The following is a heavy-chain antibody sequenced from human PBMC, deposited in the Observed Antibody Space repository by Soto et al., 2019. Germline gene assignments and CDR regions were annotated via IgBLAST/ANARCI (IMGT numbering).Heavy chain of an antibody. CDR2: IIPIFGTA. V-gene: IGHV1-69*13. Sequence: ASVKVSCKASGGTFSSYAISWVRQAPGQGLEWMGGIIPIFGTANYAQKFQGRVTITADESTSTAYMELSSLRSEDTAVYYCARWAAPPGDYFDYWGQGTLVTVSS. CDR3: ARWAAPPGDYFDY. CDR1: GGTFSSYA. D-gene: IGHD6-6*01. J-gene: IGHJ4*02.